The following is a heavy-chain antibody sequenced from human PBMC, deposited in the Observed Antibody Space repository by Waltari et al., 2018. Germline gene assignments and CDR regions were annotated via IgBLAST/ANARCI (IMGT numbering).Heavy chain of an antibody. CDR2: TYYRSKWYN. CDR3: ARDILPGIAVAGYYGMDV. D-gene: IGHD6-19*01. CDR1: GDSVSSNSAA. J-gene: IGHJ6*02. V-gene: IGHV6-1*01. Sequence: QVQLQQSGPGLVKPSQTLSLTCAISGDSVSSNSAAWNWIRQSPSSGLEWLGRTYYRSKWYNDYAVSVKSRITINPDTSKNQFSLQLNSVTPEDTAVYYCARDILPGIAVAGYYGMDVWGQGTTVTVSS.